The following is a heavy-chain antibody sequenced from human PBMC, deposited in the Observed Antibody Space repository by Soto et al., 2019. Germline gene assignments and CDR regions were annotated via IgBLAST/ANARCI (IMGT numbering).Heavy chain of an antibody. D-gene: IGHD4-17*01. J-gene: IGHJ4*02. CDR1: GGSVSDKTYY. CDR3: ARTTAVPNTLRSRYFFDY. V-gene: IGHV4-61*01. CDR2: VYYSGTT. Sequence: SEILSLTCSVSGGSVSDKTYYWSWIRQPPGKRLEWIGYVYYSGTTNYNPSLKSRVTISVDLSKNRFSLRLSSVTTADTALYYCARTTAVPNTLRSRYFFDYWGQGTLVTVSS.